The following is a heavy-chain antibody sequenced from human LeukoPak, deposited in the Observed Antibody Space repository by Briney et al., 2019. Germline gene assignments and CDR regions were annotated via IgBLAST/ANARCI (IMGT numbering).Heavy chain of an antibody. V-gene: IGHV3-7*01. CDR3: ARDPDSSAFDY. CDR1: GFNFGTYW. D-gene: IGHD2-15*01. CDR2: ITYDDTVK. J-gene: IGHJ4*02. Sequence: PGGSLRLSCTAAGFNFGTYWMSWVRQSPEKGLEFVANITYDDTVKNYVDSVKGRFTISRDNPSNSVYLQMDSLRPEDTALYYCARDPDSSAFDYWGQGAQVTVSS.